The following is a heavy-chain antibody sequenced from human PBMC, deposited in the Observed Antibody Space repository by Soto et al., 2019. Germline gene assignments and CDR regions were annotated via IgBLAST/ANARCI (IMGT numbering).Heavy chain of an antibody. CDR3: ARDQNYYDSSGPDAFDI. D-gene: IGHD3-22*01. Sequence: GASVKVSCKASGYTFTSYYMHWVRQAPGQGLEWMGIINPSGGSTSYAQKFQGRVTMTRDTSTSTVYMELSSLRSEDTAVYYCARDQNYYDSSGPDAFDIWGQGTMVTVSS. J-gene: IGHJ3*02. CDR2: INPSGGST. V-gene: IGHV1-46*01. CDR1: GYTFTSYY.